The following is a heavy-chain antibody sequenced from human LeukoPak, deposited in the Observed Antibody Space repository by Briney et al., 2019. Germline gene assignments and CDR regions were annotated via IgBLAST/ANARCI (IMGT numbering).Heavy chain of an antibody. CDR3: ARNPRRGYCSSTSCQPRGAFDM. Sequence: SETLSLTCTVSGYSISRHYYWGWIRQSPGKVLEWIVNIHHTGSTSYNPSLESRITSSVDTTKNQFFLKLSPVTAAHTAVYYGARNPRRGYCSSTSCQPRGAFDMWGEGTMVTVSS. D-gene: IGHD2-2*01. J-gene: IGHJ3*02. V-gene: IGHV4-38-2*02. CDR1: GYSISRHYY. CDR2: IHHTGST.